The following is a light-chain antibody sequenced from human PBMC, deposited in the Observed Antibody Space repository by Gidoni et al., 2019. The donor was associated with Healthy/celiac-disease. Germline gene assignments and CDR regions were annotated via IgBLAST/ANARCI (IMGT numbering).Light chain of an antibody. CDR2: GAS. Sequence: EIVLPQSPGTLSLSPGERATLSCRASQSVSSSYLAWYQQKPGQAPRLLIYGASSRATGIPDRFSGSGSGTDFTLTISRLEPEDVAVYYCQQYGSSPFTFGPGTKVDIK. V-gene: IGKV3-20*01. CDR1: QSVSSSY. J-gene: IGKJ3*01. CDR3: QQYGSSPFT.